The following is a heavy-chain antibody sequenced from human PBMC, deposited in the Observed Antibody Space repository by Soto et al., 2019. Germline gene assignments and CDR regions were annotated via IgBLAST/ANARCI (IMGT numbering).Heavy chain of an antibody. CDR1: GGSISSYY. CDR2: IYYSGST. V-gene: IGHV4-59*01. CDR3: ARVRSGYDYFDY. D-gene: IGHD5-12*01. J-gene: IGHJ4*02. Sequence: SETLSLTCTVSGGSISSYYWSWIRQPPGKGLEWIGYIYYSGSTNYNPSLKSRATISVDTSKNQFSLKLSSVTAADTAVYYCARVRSGYDYFDYWGQGTLVTVSS.